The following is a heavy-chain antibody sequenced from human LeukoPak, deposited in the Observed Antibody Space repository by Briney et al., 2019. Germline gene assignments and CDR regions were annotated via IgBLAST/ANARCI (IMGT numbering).Heavy chain of an antibody. CDR1: GYTSTSYA. Sequence: SSVKVSCKASGYTSTSYAMHWVRQAPGQRLEWMGWINAGNGNTKYSQEFQGRDTITRDTSASTAYMELSSLRSEDMAVYYCARGEGGYSSSWYNWFDPWGQGTLVTVSS. V-gene: IGHV1-3*03. CDR3: ARGEGGYSSSWYNWFDP. D-gene: IGHD6-13*01. J-gene: IGHJ5*02. CDR2: INAGNGNT.